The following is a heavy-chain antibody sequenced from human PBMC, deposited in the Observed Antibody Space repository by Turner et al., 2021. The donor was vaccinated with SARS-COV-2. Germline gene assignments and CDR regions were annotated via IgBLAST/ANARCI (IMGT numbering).Heavy chain of an antibody. Sequence: EVQLLESGGGWVQTGGSLSLYCAASGFILSSYAMSWVRQAPGKGLEWVAAISGSGGSTYYADSVKGRFTISRDNSKNTLYLQMNSLRAEDTAVYYCAKDSGTSTRWFGELLYQEFDYWGQGTLVTVSS. D-gene: IGHD3-10*01. CDR1: GFILSSYA. V-gene: IGHV3-23*01. CDR2: ISGSGGST. J-gene: IGHJ4*02. CDR3: AKDSGTSTRWFGELLYQEFDY.